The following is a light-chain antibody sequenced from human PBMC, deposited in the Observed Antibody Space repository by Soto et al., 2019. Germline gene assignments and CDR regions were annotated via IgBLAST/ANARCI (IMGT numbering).Light chain of an antibody. CDR2: GTS. CDR3: NQYNNWPPLT. J-gene: IGKJ4*01. V-gene: IGKV3-15*01. Sequence: EIVMTQSPATLSVSPGERATLSSRASQSVSDNLDWYQQKPGQAPRLLIYGTSTRATGIPARFSGSGSGTEFTLTISSLQSEDFAVYYCNQYNNWPPLTFGGGTKVEIK. CDR1: QSVSDN.